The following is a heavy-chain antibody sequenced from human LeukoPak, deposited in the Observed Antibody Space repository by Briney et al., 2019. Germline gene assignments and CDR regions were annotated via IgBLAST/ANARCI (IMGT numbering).Heavy chain of an antibody. CDR1: GGSFSGYY. CDR3: ARDRVPYCSSTSCYSQLRY. D-gene: IGHD2-2*01. Sequence: PSETLSLTCAVYGGSFSGYYWSWIRQPPGKGLEWIGEINHSGSTNYNPSLKSRVTISVDTSKNQFSLKLSSVTAADTAVYYCARDRVPYCSSTSCYSQLRYWGQGTLVTVSS. J-gene: IGHJ4*02. CDR2: INHSGST. V-gene: IGHV4-34*01.